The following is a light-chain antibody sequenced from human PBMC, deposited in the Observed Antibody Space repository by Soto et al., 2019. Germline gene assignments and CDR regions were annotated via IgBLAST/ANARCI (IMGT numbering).Light chain of an antibody. CDR2: KAS. CDR3: QHYSSYSRA. Sequence: DIQMTQSPSTLSSSVGDRVTITCRASQSVSSWLAWYQQKPGKAPKLLIYKASTFESGVPLRFSGSGSGTEFTLTISSLQPDDFATYYCQHYSSYSRAFGQGTKVEVK. J-gene: IGKJ1*01. V-gene: IGKV1-5*03. CDR1: QSVSSW.